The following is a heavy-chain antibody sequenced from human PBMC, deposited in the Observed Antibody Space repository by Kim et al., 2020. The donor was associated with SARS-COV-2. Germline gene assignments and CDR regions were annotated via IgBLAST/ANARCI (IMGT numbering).Heavy chain of an antibody. CDR1: GYTFTSYA. D-gene: IGHD3-16*02. V-gene: IGHV1-3*01. CDR2: INAGNGNT. J-gene: IGHJ4*02. Sequence: ASVKVSCKASGYTFTSYAMHWVRQAPGQRLEWMGWINAGNGNTKFSQKFQGRVTIIRDTSASTAYMELSSLRSEDTAVYYCARRAPRPLDMITFGGVISYYFDYWGQGTLVTVSS. CDR3: ARRAPRPLDMITFGGVISYYFDY.